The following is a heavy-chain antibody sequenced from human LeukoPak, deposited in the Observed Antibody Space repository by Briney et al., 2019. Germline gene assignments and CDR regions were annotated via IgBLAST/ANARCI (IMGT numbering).Heavy chain of an antibody. CDR1: GFTFSSYW. CDR3: ARDGYSYGNYYYYGMDV. D-gene: IGHD5-18*01. V-gene: IGHV3-7*01. J-gene: IGHJ6*02. Sequence: GGSLRLSCAASGFTFSSYWMSWVRQAPGKGLEWVANVKQDGGEKYDVDAVKGRFTISRDNAKNSLYLQMNSLRAEDTAVYYCARDGYSYGNYYYYGMDVWGQGTTVTVSS. CDR2: VKQDGGEK.